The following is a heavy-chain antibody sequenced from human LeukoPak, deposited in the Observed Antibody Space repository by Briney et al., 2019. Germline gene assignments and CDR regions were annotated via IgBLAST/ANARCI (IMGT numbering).Heavy chain of an antibody. Sequence: SETLSLTCTVSGGSISSYYWSWIRQPPGKGLEWIGCIYHSGSTNYTPSLKSRATISVDTSKNQSSLKMSSVTAADTAVYYCARDGGGYCSGGTCSIDLWGQGILVTVSS. CDR2: IYHSGST. CDR1: GGSISSYY. D-gene: IGHD2-15*01. J-gene: IGHJ4*02. CDR3: ARDGGGYCSGGTCSIDL. V-gene: IGHV4-59*01.